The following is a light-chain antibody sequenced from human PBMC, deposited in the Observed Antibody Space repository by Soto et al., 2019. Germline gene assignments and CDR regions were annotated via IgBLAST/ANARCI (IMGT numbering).Light chain of an antibody. Sequence: EIVMTQSPATLSVSPGERVTLSCRASQIVSSNLAWYQQKPGQAPRLLIYGASTRATVIPARFSGSGSGTEFTLTISSLQSEDFAVYYCQQYNNWPRTFGQGTKVDIK. J-gene: IGKJ1*01. V-gene: IGKV3-15*01. CDR1: QIVSSN. CDR3: QQYNNWPRT. CDR2: GAS.